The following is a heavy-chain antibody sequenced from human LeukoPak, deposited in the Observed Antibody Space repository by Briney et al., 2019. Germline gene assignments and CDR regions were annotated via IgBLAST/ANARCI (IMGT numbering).Heavy chain of an antibody. Sequence: PSETLSLTCTVSGGSISSYQWSWIRQPPGKGLEWIGYIQDSGTTNSNPSLNSRVTMSLDTSKKQFSLNLRSVTAADTAVYYCARDVGWNRVYDIWGQGTMVTVSS. CDR1: GGSISSYQ. D-gene: IGHD1-1*01. CDR2: IQDSGTT. CDR3: ARDVGWNRVYDI. J-gene: IGHJ3*02. V-gene: IGHV4-59*01.